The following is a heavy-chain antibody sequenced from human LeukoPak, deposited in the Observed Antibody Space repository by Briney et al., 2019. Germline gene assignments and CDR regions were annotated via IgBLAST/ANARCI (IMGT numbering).Heavy chain of an antibody. CDR2: INPNSGGT. Sequence: ASVKVSCKASGYTFTSYYMHWVRQAPGQGFEWMGWINPNSGGTNYVQKFQGRVTMTRDTSISTAYMELSRLRSDDTAVYYCARSRSRDCSSTSCYSYGLDYWGQGTLVTVSS. D-gene: IGHD2-2*01. J-gene: IGHJ4*02. CDR1: GYTFTSYY. CDR3: ARSRSRDCSSTSCYSYGLDY. V-gene: IGHV1-2*02.